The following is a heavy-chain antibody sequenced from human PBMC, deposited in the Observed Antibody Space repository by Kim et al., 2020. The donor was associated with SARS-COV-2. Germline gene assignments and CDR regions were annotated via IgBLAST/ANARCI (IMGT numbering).Heavy chain of an antibody. V-gene: IGHV5-51*01. CDR2: IYPGDSDI. D-gene: IGHD4-4*01. Sequence: GESLKISCKGSGYSFTRYWIGWVRQMPGKDLEWMGIIYPGDSDIRYSPSFQGQVTISADKSISTAYLQWSSLKASDTAMYYCARSRYSKGAFDYYYGMDVWGHRTTVTVSS. CDR1: GYSFTRYW. J-gene: IGHJ6*02. CDR3: ARSRYSKGAFDYYYGMDV.